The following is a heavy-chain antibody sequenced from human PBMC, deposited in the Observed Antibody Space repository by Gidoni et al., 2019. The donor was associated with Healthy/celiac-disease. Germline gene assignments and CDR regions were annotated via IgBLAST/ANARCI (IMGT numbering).Heavy chain of an antibody. CDR3: ARDYYGSGSYLRGYYYGMDV. D-gene: IGHD3-10*01. CDR2: INPNSGGT. V-gene: IGHV1-2*02. CDR1: GYTFTGYY. Sequence: QVQLVQSGAEVKKPGASVKVSCKASGYTFTGYYMHWVRQAPGQGLEWMGWINPNSGGTNYAQKFQGRVTMTRDTSISTAYMELSRLRSDDTAVYYCARDYYGSGSYLRGYYYGMDVWGQGTTVTVSS. J-gene: IGHJ6*02.